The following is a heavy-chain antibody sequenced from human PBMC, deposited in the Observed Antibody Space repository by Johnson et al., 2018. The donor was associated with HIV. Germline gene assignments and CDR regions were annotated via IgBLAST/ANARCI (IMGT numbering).Heavy chain of an antibody. J-gene: IGHJ3*02. V-gene: IGHV3-30*02. D-gene: IGHD6-19*01. Sequence: VQLVESGGGVVQPGGSLILSCAASGFTFSSYGMHWVRQAPGKGLEWVAFIRYDGSNKYYADSVKGRFTISRDNSKNTLYLQMNSLRAEDTAVYYCAKEGVAGADAFDIWGQGTMVTVSS. CDR3: AKEGVAGADAFDI. CDR1: GFTFSSYG. CDR2: IRYDGSNK.